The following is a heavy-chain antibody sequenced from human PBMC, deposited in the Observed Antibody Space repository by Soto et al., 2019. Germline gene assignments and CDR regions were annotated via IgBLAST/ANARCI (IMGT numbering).Heavy chain of an antibody. Sequence: GGSLRLSCAASGFTFSSYGMHWVRQAPGKGLEWVALISYDGSNKYYADSVKGRFTISRDNSKHTLYLQMNSLRAEDTAVYYCAKDYGLYSSSWNFDYWGQGTLVTVSS. J-gene: IGHJ4*02. CDR3: AKDYGLYSSSWNFDY. CDR1: GFTFSSYG. D-gene: IGHD6-13*01. CDR2: ISYDGSNK. V-gene: IGHV3-30*18.